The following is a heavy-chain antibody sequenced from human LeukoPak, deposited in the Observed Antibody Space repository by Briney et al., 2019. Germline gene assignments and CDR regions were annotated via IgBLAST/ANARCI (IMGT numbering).Heavy chain of an antibody. CDR1: GYTFTSYG. Sequence: GASVKVSCKASGYTFTSYGISWVRQAPGQGLEWMGWISAYNGNTNYAQKLQGRVTMTTDTSTSTAYMELRSLRSDDTAVYYCARENRYYYDSSGSPHFDYWGQGTLVTVSS. D-gene: IGHD3-22*01. V-gene: IGHV1-18*01. CDR3: ARENRYYYDSSGSPHFDY. CDR2: ISAYNGNT. J-gene: IGHJ4*02.